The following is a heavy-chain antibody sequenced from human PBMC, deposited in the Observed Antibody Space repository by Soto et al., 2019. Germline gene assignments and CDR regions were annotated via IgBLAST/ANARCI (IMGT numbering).Heavy chain of an antibody. CDR2: IYYSGRT. J-gene: IGHJ4*02. CDR3: ARMRGLGEISPYLDY. Sequence: QVQLQESGPGLVKPSETLSLTCSISGGSISDYQWNWIRRPPGKGLEWIGYIYYSGRTNYNPSLKSRLTISLDTSTRQFSLRLRSVTAADTAVYYCARMRGLGEISPYLDYWGQGALVTVSS. D-gene: IGHD3-16*01. V-gene: IGHV4-59*01. CDR1: GGSISDYQ.